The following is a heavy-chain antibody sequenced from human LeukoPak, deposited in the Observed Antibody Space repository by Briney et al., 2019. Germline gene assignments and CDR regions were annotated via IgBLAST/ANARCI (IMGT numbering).Heavy chain of an antibody. CDR3: ARDPPGSETVWAFDV. CDR1: GYTFTNYG. CDR2: SSSYNGQT. D-gene: IGHD3-10*01. V-gene: IGHV1-18*01. Sequence: GASVKVSCKASGYTFTNYGITWVRQAPGQGLEWMGWSSSYNGQTNYVKKFQGRVTMTADTSTSTAYMELRSLRFDDTAVYYCARDPPGSETVWAFDVWGQGTMVTVS. J-gene: IGHJ3*01.